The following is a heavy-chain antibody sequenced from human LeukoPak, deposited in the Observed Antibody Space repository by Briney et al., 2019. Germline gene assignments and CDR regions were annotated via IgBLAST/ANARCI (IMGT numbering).Heavy chain of an antibody. CDR1: GFTFSSYG. D-gene: IGHD2-15*01. Sequence: PGGSLRLSCAASGFTFSSYGMHWVRQAPGKGLEWVAFIRYDGSNKYYADSVKGRFTISRDNSKNTLYLQMNSLRAEDTAVYYCAKDDCSGGSCYEAYWYFDLWGRGTLVTVSS. CDR2: IRYDGSNK. V-gene: IGHV3-30*02. CDR3: AKDDCSGGSCYEAYWYFDL. J-gene: IGHJ2*01.